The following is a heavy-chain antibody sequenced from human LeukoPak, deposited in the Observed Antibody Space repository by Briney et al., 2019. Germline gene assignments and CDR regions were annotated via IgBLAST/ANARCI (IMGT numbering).Heavy chain of an antibody. D-gene: IGHD2-15*01. J-gene: IGHJ4*02. CDR3: ARDWGYCSGGSCHFPIDY. CDR1: GGSISIDTYY. Sequence: SETLSLTCTVSGGSISIDTYYWSWIRQPAGKGLEWIGRIYASGNTNYNPSLKSRVTISVDTSKSQFSLKLSSVTAADSAVYYCARDWGYCSGGSCHFPIDYWGQGTLVTVSS. V-gene: IGHV4-61*02. CDR2: IYASGNT.